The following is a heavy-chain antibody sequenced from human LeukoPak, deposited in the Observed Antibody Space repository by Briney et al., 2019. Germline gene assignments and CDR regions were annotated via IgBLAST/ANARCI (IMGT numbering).Heavy chain of an antibody. CDR1: GGSISSYD. CDR3: ARGGVVVAATNPYYYYYMDV. J-gene: IGHJ6*03. CDR2: INNSGST. V-gene: IGHV4-59*01. Sequence: SETLSLTCTVSGGSISSYDWSWIRQPPGKGLKGIGYINNSGSTNYNPSLKSRVTISVDTSKNQFSLKLSSVTAADTAVYYCARGGVVVAATNPYYYYYMDVWGKGTTVTVSS. D-gene: IGHD2-15*01.